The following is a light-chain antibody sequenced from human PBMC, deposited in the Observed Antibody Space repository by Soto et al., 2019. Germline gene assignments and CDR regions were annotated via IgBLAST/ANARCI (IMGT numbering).Light chain of an antibody. CDR3: QQYGSAPWT. CDR2: AAS. Sequence: EIVLTQSPGTLSLSPGERATLSCRASQSVNNNYLAWYQHKPGQAPRLLIYAASNRAPGIPDRFGGSGSGADFTLTISRLEPEDFAVYYCQQYGSAPWTFGQGTKVDI. V-gene: IGKV3-20*01. CDR1: QSVNNNY. J-gene: IGKJ1*01.